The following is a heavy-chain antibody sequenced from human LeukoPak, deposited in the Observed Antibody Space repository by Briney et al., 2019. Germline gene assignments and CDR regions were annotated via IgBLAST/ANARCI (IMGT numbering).Heavy chain of an antibody. Sequence: PSQTLSLTCTVSGGSTSSGDYYWSWIRQPPGKGLEWIGYIYYSGSTYYNPSLKSRVTISVDTSKNQFSLKLSSVTAADTAVYYCARGCSSTSCDYAVDYWGQGTLVTVSS. J-gene: IGHJ4*02. D-gene: IGHD2-2*01. V-gene: IGHV4-30-4*01. CDR2: IYYSGST. CDR1: GGSTSSGDYY. CDR3: ARGCSSTSCDYAVDY.